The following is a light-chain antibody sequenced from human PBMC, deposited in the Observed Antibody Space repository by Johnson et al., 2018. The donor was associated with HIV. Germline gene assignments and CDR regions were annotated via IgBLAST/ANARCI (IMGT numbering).Light chain of an antibody. J-gene: IGLJ1*01. CDR3: GIWDASLSPLYV. CDR1: VSNIESYF. V-gene: IGLV1-51*02. Sequence: QSVLTQPPSVSAAPEQTVNISCSGNVSNIESYFVSWYQQLPGAAPTLLIYEDNKRPSGIPDRFSGSKSGATATLGITGLQTGDEADYYCGIWDASLSPLYVFGTGTTITVL. CDR2: EDN.